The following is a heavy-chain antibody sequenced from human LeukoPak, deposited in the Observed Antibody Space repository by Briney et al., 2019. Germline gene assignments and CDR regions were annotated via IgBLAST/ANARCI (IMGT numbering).Heavy chain of an antibody. D-gene: IGHD6-13*01. V-gene: IGHV3-7*01. CDR3: ARGPLLDSSSWSAYYYYGMDV. CDR1: GFTFSSYW. CDR2: IKQDGSEK. Sequence: GSLRLSCAASGFTFSSYWMSWVRQAPGKGLEWVDNIKQDGSEKYYVDSVKGRFTISRDNAKNSLYLQMNSLRAEDTAVYYCARGPLLDSSSWSAYYYYGMDVWGQGTTVTVSS. J-gene: IGHJ6*02.